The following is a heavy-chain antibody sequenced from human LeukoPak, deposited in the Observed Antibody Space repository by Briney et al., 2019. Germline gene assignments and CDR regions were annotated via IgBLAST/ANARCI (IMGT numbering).Heavy chain of an antibody. J-gene: IGHJ4*03. Sequence: GGSVRLSCAASGFTFSSYGMSWDRQTPGKGLEWVSVISSSGGDTYYADSVKGRFTISRDISKNTLYLQMNSLRAEDTAVYYCAKGEGGDYFEFWGQGTLVTVSS. D-gene: IGHD3-16*01. CDR3: AKGEGGDYFEF. V-gene: IGHV3-23*01. CDR1: GFTFSSYG. CDR2: ISSSGGDT.